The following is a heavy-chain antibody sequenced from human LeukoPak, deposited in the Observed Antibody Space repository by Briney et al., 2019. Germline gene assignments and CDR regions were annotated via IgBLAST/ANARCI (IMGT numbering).Heavy chain of an antibody. D-gene: IGHD2-2*01. J-gene: IGHJ4*02. CDR2: AYYRSKWYN. CDR3: AGSTSTLKY. Sequence: SQTLSLTCAISGDSVSSNSGAWTRIRQSPSRGLEWLGRAYYRSKWYNDYAVSVKSRITINPDTSKNQFSLQLSSVTPEDTAVYYCAGSTSTLKYWGQGALVTVSS. V-gene: IGHV6-1*01. CDR1: GDSVSSNSGA.